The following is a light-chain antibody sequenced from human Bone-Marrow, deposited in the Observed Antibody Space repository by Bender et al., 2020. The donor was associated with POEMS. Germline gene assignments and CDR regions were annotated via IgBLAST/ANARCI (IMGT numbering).Light chain of an antibody. CDR1: RLGDRY. V-gene: IGLV3-1*01. CDR2: HNS. J-gene: IGLJ3*02. Sequence: SYELTQPPSVSVSPGQTASVTCSGDRLGDRYASWYQQRPGQSPLLVIYHNSKRPSGIPQRFSGSNSGNTATLTISGTQPMDEADYYCQTWDGLTLVFGGGTKLIVL. CDR3: QTWDGLTLV.